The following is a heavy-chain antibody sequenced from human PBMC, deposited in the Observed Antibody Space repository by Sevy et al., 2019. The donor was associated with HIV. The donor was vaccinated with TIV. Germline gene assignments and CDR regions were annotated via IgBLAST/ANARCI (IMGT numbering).Heavy chain of an antibody. CDR2: ISYDGSNK. CDR1: GFTFSSYA. CDR3: ARSGDIVVVVAATRSFDY. Sequence: GSLRLSCAASGFTFSSYAMHWVRQAPGKGLEWVAVISYDGSNKYYADSVKGRFTISRDNSKNTLYLQMNSLRAEDTAVYYCARSGDIVVVVAATRSFDYWGQGTLVTVSS. J-gene: IGHJ4*02. D-gene: IGHD2-15*01. V-gene: IGHV3-30*04.